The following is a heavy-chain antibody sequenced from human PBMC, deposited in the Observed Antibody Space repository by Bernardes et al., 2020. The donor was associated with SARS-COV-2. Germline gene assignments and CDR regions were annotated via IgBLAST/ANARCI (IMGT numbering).Heavy chain of an antibody. V-gene: IGHV1-2*06. D-gene: IGHD3-3*01. J-gene: IGHJ6*03. CDR3: ARVSFWSRYIDYYYYYMDV. CDR2: INLNSGGT. CDR1: GYTFTDYY. Sequence: ASVKVSCKASGYTFTDYYMHWVRQAPGQGLEWMGRINLNSGGTNYAQKFQGRVTMTRDMSISTAYMELSRLRSDDTAVYYCARVSFWSRYIDYYYYYMDVWGKGTTVTVSS.